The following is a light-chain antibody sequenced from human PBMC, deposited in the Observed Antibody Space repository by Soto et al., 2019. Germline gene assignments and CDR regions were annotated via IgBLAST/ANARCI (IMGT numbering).Light chain of an antibody. V-gene: IGKV1-5*01. CDR2: DAS. Sequence: DIQMTQSPSTLPASEGDRVTSTCRASQSISTWLAWYQQKRGKAPKFLIYDASSLESGVPSRFSGSGSGTEFTLLIISLQPDDFATYYCQQYHSNPLTFGGGTKV. CDR3: QQYHSNPLT. J-gene: IGKJ4*01. CDR1: QSISTW.